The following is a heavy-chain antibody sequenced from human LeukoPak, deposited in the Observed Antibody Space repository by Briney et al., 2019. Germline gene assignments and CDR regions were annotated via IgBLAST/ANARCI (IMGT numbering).Heavy chain of an antibody. D-gene: IGHD7-27*01. CDR3: ARDLSSTSNWEFDY. CDR2: INSNSGGT. CDR1: GYTFTDYF. V-gene: IGHV1-2*06. J-gene: IGHJ4*02. Sequence: ASVKVSCKTSGYTFTDYFIHWVRQAPGQGLEWMGRINSNSGGTEYEQNFQGRVTMTRDTSINTAYMALSGLTFDDTAVYYCARDLSSTSNWEFDYWGQGTVVTVSS.